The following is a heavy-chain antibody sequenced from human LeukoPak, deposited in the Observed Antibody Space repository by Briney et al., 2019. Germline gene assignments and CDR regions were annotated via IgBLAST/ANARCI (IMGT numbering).Heavy chain of an antibody. Sequence: SETLSLTCAVSGGSISSSNWWSWVRQPPGKGLEWIGEIYHSGSTNYNPSLKSRVTISVDRSKNQFSLKLSSVTAADTAVYYCARGFDSSSWYYYYGMDVWGQGTTVTVSS. J-gene: IGHJ6*02. CDR1: GGSISSSNW. V-gene: IGHV4-4*02. CDR3: ARGFDSSSWYYYYGMDV. CDR2: IYHSGST. D-gene: IGHD6-13*01.